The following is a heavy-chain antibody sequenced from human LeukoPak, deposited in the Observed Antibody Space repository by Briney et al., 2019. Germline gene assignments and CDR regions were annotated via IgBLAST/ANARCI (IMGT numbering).Heavy chain of an antibody. V-gene: IGHV4-34*01. CDR1: GGSFSGYY. D-gene: IGHD5-18*01. CDR3: ARAGRGYNYGFVPSEVDYYYYYMDV. CDR2: INHSGST. J-gene: IGHJ6*03. Sequence: SETLSLTCAVYGGSFSGYYWSWIRQPPGKGLEWIGEINHSGSTNYNPSLKSRVTISVDTSKNQFSLKLSSVTAADAAVYYCARAGRGYNYGFVPSEVDYYYYYMDVWGKGTTVTVSS.